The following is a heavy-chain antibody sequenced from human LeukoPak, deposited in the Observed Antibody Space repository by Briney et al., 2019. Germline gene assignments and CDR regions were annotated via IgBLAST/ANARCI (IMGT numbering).Heavy chain of an antibody. J-gene: IGHJ3*02. CDR3: ARGRKSGSFSAPRGTYAFDI. D-gene: IGHD2-15*01. CDR1: GYTFTSYD. V-gene: IGHV1-8*01. Sequence: GASVKVSCKASGYTFTSYDINWVRQATGQGLEWMGWMNPNSGNTGYAQKFRGRVTMTRNTSISTACMELSSLRSEDTAVYYCARGRKSGSFSAPRGTYAFDIWGQGTMVTVSS. CDR2: MNPNSGNT.